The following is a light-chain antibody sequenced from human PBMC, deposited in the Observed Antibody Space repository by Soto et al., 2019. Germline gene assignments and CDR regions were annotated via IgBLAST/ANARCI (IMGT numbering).Light chain of an antibody. CDR3: LSKTSTISDV. J-gene: IGLJ1*01. V-gene: IGLV2-14*01. CDR2: EVS. Sequence: QSALAQPASVSGSPGQSIAISCTGTTSDVGGYNYVSWYQQQPGKVPKLLIHEVSNRPSGVSNRFSGSKSGNTASLTISGLQAEDEADYYCLSKTSTISDVFGTGTKVTVL. CDR1: TSDVGGYNY.